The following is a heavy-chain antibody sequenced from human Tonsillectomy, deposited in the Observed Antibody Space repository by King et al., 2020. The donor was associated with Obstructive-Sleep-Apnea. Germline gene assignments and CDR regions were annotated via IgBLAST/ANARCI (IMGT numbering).Heavy chain of an antibody. CDR2: IKSKTDGGTT. CDR1: GFTFSNAW. CDR3: TTRIAVAGTVLSY. Sequence: VQLVESGGGLVKPGGSLRLSCAASGFTFSNAWMSWVRQAPGKELEWVGRIKSKTDGGTTDYAAPVKGRFTISRDDSKNTLYLQMNSLKTEDTAVYYCTTRIAVAGTVLSYWGQGTLVTVSS. J-gene: IGHJ4*02. V-gene: IGHV3-15*01. D-gene: IGHD6-19*01.